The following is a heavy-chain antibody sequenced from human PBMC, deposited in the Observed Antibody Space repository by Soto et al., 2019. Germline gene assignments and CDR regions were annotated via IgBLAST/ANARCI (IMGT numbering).Heavy chain of an antibody. CDR1: GFTFSSYA. Sequence: QVQLVESGGGVVQPGRSLRLSCAASGFTFSSYAMHWVRQAPGKGLEWVAVISYDGSNKYYADSVKGRFTISRDKSKNTLYRQMNSLRAEDTAVYYCAREYIAARPSYYYGMDVWGQGTTVTVSS. CDR3: AREYIAARPSYYYGMDV. D-gene: IGHD6-6*01. CDR2: ISYDGSNK. J-gene: IGHJ6*02. V-gene: IGHV3-30-3*01.